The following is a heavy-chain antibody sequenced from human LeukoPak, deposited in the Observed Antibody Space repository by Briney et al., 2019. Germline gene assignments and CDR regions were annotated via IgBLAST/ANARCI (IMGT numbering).Heavy chain of an antibody. CDR1: GYSFTSYW. CDR3: ARLWGTAVVVPAAIWFDP. J-gene: IGHJ5*02. V-gene: IGHV5-10-1*01. D-gene: IGHD2-2*02. CDR2: IDPSDSYT. Sequence: GESLKISCKGSGYSFTSYWISWVRQMPGKGLEWMGRIDPSDSYTNYSPSFQGHVTISADKSISTAYLQWSSLKASDTAMYYCARLWGTAVVVPAAIWFDPWGQGTLVTVSS.